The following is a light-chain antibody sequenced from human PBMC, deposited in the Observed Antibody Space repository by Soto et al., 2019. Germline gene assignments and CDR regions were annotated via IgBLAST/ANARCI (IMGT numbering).Light chain of an antibody. CDR1: QTISGY. V-gene: IGKV1-39*01. CDR3: QHRYTTPLT. J-gene: IGKJ4*01. Sequence: DIQMTQSPSSLSASVGDRVTITCRASQTISGYLNWYQQKPGKAPELLIYAASYLGNGVPSRFSGRGSGTYFTLTISSLQPDELATYDCQHRYTTPLTFGVETKVDIK. CDR2: AAS.